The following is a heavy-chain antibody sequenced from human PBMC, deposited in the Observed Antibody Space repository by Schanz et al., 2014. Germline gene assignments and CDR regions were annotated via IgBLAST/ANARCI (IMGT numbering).Heavy chain of an antibody. V-gene: IGHV1-69*02. D-gene: IGHD6-13*01. J-gene: IGHJ4*02. Sequence: QVHLVQSGAEVKKPGSSVKVSCKASGGTFSSDTFSWVRQAPGQGLEWMGRIVPIAGIANYAQRFQGRVTFTADKSTSTAYMELSSLRSKDTAVYYCASSGAGYSSSWDFDYWGQGTLVTVSS. CDR3: ASSGAGYSSSWDFDY. CDR1: GGTFSSDT. CDR2: IVPIAGIA.